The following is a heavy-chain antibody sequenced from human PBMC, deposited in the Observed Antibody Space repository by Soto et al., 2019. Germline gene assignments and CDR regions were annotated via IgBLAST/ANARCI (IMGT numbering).Heavy chain of an antibody. Sequence: SVKVSCKASGGTFSSYAISWVRQAPGQGLEWMGGIIPIFGTANYAQKFQGRVTITADESTSTAYMELSSLRSEDTAVYYCARAGLTTVVTPFDYFDYWGQGTLVTVSS. V-gene: IGHV1-69*13. CDR2: IIPIFGTA. D-gene: IGHD4-17*01. J-gene: IGHJ4*02. CDR3: ARAGLTTVVTPFDYFDY. CDR1: GGTFSSYA.